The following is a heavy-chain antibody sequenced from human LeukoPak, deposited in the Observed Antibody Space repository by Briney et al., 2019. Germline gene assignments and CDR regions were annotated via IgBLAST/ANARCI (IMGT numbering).Heavy chain of an antibody. J-gene: IGHJ4*02. D-gene: IGHD4-17*01. Sequence: PSETLSLTCSVSGDSISRNIHYWCWIRQSAGKGLEWIGRLNPSGKIDYNPSLRSRLTMSLDPSENKLSLKLSSVTAADTALYYCARGRPSGDYFDFWGQGDLVTVSS. CDR2: LNPSGKI. V-gene: IGHV4-61*02. CDR3: ARGRPSGDYFDF. CDR1: GDSISRNIHY.